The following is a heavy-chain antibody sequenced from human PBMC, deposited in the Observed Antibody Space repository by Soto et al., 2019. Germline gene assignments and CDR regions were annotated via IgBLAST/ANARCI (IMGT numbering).Heavy chain of an antibody. CDR1: GFTFDDYA. CDR3: AKESFYYYYYMDV. CDR2: ISWNSGSI. V-gene: IGHV3-9*01. J-gene: IGHJ6*03. Sequence: EVQLVESGGGLVQPGRSLRLSCAASGFTFDDYAMHWVRQAPGKGLEWVSGISWNSGSIGYADSVKGRFTISRDNAKNPLYLQMNSLRAEDTALYYCAKESFYYYYYMDVWGKGTTVTVSS.